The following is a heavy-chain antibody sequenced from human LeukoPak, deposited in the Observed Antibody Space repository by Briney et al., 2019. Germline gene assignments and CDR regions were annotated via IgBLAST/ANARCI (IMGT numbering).Heavy chain of an antibody. V-gene: IGHV4-59*01. CDR2: IYYSGST. CDR1: GGSISSYY. J-gene: IGHJ4*02. CDR3: ARWFGESSYFDY. D-gene: IGHD3-10*01. Sequence: PSETLSLTCTVSGGSISSYYWSWIRQPPGKGLEWIGYIYYSGSTNYNPSLKSRVTISVDTSKNQFSLKLSSVTAADTAVYYCARWFGESSYFDYWGQGTLVTVSS.